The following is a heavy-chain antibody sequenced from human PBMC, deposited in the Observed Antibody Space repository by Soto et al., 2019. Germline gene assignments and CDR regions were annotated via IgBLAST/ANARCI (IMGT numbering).Heavy chain of an antibody. CDR1: GLTFSSYA. CDR2: ISGSGGST. CDR3: ARLYCSSTSCHDY. V-gene: IGHV3-23*01. J-gene: IGHJ4*02. D-gene: IGHD2-2*01. Sequence: GGSLRLSCAASGLTFSSYAMSWVRQAPGKGLEWVSTISGSGGSTYYADSVKGRFAISRDNSKNTLYLQMNSLRAEDTAVYYCARLYCSSTSCHDYWGQGTLVTVSS.